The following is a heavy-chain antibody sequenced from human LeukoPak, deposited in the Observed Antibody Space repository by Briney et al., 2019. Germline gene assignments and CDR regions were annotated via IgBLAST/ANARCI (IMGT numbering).Heavy chain of an antibody. V-gene: IGHV1-24*01. J-gene: IGHJ4*02. D-gene: IGHD1-14*01. CDR2: FALEDGEK. Sequence: GASVKVSCKVSGCTLSDLSMHWVRQAPGKGLEWMGSFALEDGEKIYAQKFQGRVTMTEDTSTDTAYMELSSLRSEDTAVYYCATAFAGNLVDYWGQGTLVTVSS. CDR1: GCTLSDLS. CDR3: ATAFAGNLVDY.